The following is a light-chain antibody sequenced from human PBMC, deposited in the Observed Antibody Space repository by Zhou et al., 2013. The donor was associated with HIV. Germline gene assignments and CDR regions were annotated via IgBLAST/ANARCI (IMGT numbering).Light chain of an antibody. J-gene: IGKJ4*01. Sequence: EIVLTQSPATLSLSPGERATLSCRASQSVSSYLAWYQHKPGQAPRLLIYGASTRATGIPARFSGSGSGTKFTLTISSLQSEDFAVYYCQQYDNWPPLTFGGGTKVEMK. CDR1: QSVSSY. CDR3: QQYDNWPPLT. V-gene: IGKV3-15*01. CDR2: GAS.